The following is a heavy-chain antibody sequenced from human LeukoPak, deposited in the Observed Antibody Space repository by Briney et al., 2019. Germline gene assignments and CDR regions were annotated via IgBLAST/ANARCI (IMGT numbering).Heavy chain of an antibody. CDR1: GFTFSSYS. CDR3: AKDGRAVDTAMVTGGYYYYYMDV. Sequence: GGSLRLSCAASGFTFSSYSMNWVRQAPGKGLEWVSYISSSSSTIYYADSVKGRFTISRDNAKNSLYLQMNSLRTEDTALYYCAKDGRAVDTAMVTGGYYYYYMDVWGKGTTVTVSS. CDR2: ISSSSSTI. D-gene: IGHD5-18*01. V-gene: IGHV3-48*01. J-gene: IGHJ6*03.